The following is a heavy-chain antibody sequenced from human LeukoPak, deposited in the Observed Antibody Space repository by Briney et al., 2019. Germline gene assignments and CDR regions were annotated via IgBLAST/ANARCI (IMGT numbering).Heavy chain of an antibody. J-gene: IGHJ4*02. D-gene: IGHD2-2*02. V-gene: IGHV3-30-3*01. CDR1: GFTFSSYA. CDR3: AKGPHHDPLYYFDY. CDR2: ISYDGSNK. Sequence: PGRSLRLSCAASGFTFSSYAMHWVRQAPGKGLEWVAVISYDGSNKYYADSVKGRFTISRDSPKNTLYLQMNSLRAEDTAIYYCAKGPHHDPLYYFDYWGQGTLVTVSS.